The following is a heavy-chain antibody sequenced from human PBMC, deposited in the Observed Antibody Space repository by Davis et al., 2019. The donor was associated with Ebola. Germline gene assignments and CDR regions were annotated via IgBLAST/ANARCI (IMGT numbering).Heavy chain of an antibody. CDR3: ARALYNNSPRPGYYTYDAMDV. D-gene: IGHD3-3*01. CDR2: IIPIFGTT. CDR1: GDTFISYA. J-gene: IGHJ6*02. Sequence: SVKVSCKVSGDTFISYAISWVRQAPGQGLEWMGGIIPIFGTTNYAQKFQGRVTITADKSTSTAYMELSSLTSEDTAVYFCARALYNNSPRPGYYTYDAMDVWGQGTTVTVPS. V-gene: IGHV1-69*06.